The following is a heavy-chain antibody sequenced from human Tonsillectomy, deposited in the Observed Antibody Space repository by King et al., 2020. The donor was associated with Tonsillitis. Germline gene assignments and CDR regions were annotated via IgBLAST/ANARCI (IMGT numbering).Heavy chain of an antibody. CDR3: AKACGYCSGGSCYFEYFQH. Sequence: VQLVESGGGLVQPGGSLRLSCAASGFTFSSYAMSWVRQAPGKGLEWVSAISGSGGSTYYADSVKGRFTISRDNSKNTLYLQMNSLRAEDTAVYYCAKACGYCSGGSCYFEYFQHWGQGTLVTVSS. J-gene: IGHJ1*01. V-gene: IGHV3-23*04. CDR1: GFTFSSYA. D-gene: IGHD2-15*01. CDR2: ISGSGGST.